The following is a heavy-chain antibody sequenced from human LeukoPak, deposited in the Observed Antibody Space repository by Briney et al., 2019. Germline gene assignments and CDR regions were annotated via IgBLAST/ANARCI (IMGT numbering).Heavy chain of an antibody. D-gene: IGHD1-26*01. CDR1: GFTFSSYG. J-gene: IGHJ4*02. Sequence: QTGGSLRLSCAASGFTFSSYGMHWVRQAPGKGLEWVAVISYDGSNKYYADSVKGRFTISRDNSKNTPYLQMNSLRAEDTAVYYCARDRGGSYADYWGQGTLVTVSS. CDR2: ISYDGSNK. V-gene: IGHV3-30*03. CDR3: ARDRGGSYADY.